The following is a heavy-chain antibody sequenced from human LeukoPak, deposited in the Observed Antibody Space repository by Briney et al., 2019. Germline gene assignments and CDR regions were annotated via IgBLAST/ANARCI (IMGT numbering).Heavy chain of an antibody. D-gene: IGHD3-22*01. CDR3: ARDLEGYYDRSPGAFDI. V-gene: IGHV4-59*01. CDR1: GGSISSYY. J-gene: IGHJ3*02. CDR2: IYYSGST. Sequence: PSETLSLTCTVSGGSISSYYWSWIRQPPGKGLEWIGYIYYSGSTNYNPSLKSRVTISVDTSKNQFSLKLSSVTAADTAVYYCARDLEGYYDRSPGAFDIWGQGTMVTVSS.